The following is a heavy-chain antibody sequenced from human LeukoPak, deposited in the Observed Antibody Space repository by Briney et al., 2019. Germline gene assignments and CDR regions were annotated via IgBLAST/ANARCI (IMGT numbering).Heavy chain of an antibody. CDR1: GFIFDNYA. Sequence: GGSLRLFCAAPGFIFDNYAVHWVRQAPGKGLEWVSPISGDGGSTFYADSVRGRFTISRDNTRKSLSLQMSSLRSEDTALYYCARESQTSGWYDYWGQGTLVTVSS. D-gene: IGHD6-19*01. V-gene: IGHV3-43*02. CDR3: ARESQTSGWYDY. J-gene: IGHJ4*02. CDR2: ISGDGGST.